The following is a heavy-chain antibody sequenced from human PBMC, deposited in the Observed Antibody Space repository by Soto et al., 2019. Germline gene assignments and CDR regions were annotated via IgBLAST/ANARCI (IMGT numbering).Heavy chain of an antibody. CDR1: GFSVSSNY. V-gene: IGHV3-66*01. Sequence: PVGSLRLSCAASGFSVSSNYMSWVRQAPGKGLEWVSVIYSGGSTYYADSVKGRFTISRDNSKNTLYLQMNSLRAEDTAVYYCARGGLPNYYGSGSYYSPLSWFDPWGQGSLVTVSS. J-gene: IGHJ5*02. D-gene: IGHD3-10*01. CDR3: ARGGLPNYYGSGSYYSPLSWFDP. CDR2: IYSGGST.